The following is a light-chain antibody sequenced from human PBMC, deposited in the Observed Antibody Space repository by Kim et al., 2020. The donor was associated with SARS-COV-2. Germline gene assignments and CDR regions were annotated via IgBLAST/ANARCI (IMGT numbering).Light chain of an antibody. CDR3: SSYQSRDYV. CDR2: DVN. Sequence: QSALTQPPSVSGSPGQSLTISCTGTSSDIGGYNYVSWYQHHPGKAPKLMIYDVNKRPSGVSDRFSGSKSGNTASLTISGLQAEDEAAYYCSSYQSRDYVLGTGTK. V-gene: IGLV2-14*03. J-gene: IGLJ1*01. CDR1: SSDIGGYNY.